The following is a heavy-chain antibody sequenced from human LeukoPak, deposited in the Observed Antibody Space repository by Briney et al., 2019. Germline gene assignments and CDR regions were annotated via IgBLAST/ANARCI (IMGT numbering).Heavy chain of an antibody. J-gene: IGHJ4*02. Sequence: SGGSLRLSCAASGFTFSSYAMSWVHQAPGKGLEWVSAISGIGGRTYYADSVKGRFTISRDNSKNTLYLQMNSLRAEDTAVYYCAGVPSHPYYFDYWGQGTLVTVSS. CDR1: GFTFSSYA. CDR2: ISGIGGRT. V-gene: IGHV3-23*01. CDR3: AGVPSHPYYFDY. D-gene: IGHD4/OR15-4a*01.